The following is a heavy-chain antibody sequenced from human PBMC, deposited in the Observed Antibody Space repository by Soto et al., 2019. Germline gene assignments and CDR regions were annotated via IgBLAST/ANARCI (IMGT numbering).Heavy chain of an antibody. CDR3: AREYLAGAVLGY. CDR1: GYTFTSYG. D-gene: IGHD6-13*01. CDR2: ISASNGNT. V-gene: IGHV1-18*01. Sequence: ASVKVSCKASGYTFTSYGFSWVRQAPGQGLEWMGWISASNGNTNYAQKLQGRVTMTTDTSTSTAYMELRSLRSDDTAVYYCAREYLAGAVLGYWGQGTLVTVSS. J-gene: IGHJ4*02.